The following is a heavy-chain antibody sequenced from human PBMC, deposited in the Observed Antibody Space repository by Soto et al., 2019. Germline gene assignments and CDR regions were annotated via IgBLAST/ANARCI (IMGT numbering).Heavy chain of an antibody. V-gene: IGHV1-18*01. J-gene: IGHJ5*02. Sequence: ASVKVSCKASGYTFRTYGINWVRQAPGQGLEWMGWISAYNGNTDYAQDFQGRVTMTTDTSTSTAYMELRSLRSDDTAVYYCARGTIAVRPGWFDPWGQGTQVTVSS. CDR2: ISAYNGNT. CDR1: GYTFRTYG. CDR3: ARGTIAVRPGWFDP. D-gene: IGHD6-6*01.